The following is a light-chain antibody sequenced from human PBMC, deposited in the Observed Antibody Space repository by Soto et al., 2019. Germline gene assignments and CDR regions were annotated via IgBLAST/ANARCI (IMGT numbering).Light chain of an antibody. CDR2: EVS. CDR3: SSYTSSSTSYV. CDR1: SSDVGGYNY. J-gene: IGLJ1*01. Sequence: GASSDVGGYNYVSWYQQHPGKAPKLMIYEVSNRPSGVSNRFSGSKSGNTASLTISGLQAEDEADYYCSSYTSSSTSYVFGTGTKVTVL. V-gene: IGLV2-14*01.